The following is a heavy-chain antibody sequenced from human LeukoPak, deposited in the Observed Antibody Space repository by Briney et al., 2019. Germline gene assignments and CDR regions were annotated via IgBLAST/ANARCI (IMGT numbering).Heavy chain of an antibody. CDR1: GVSISSTTHS. J-gene: IGHJ5*02. CDR3: ARSRSRKYGGNSGSWFDP. Sequence: SETLSLTCTVSGVSISSTTHSWGWIRQPPGKGLEWIGDIYYRGNTNYNPSLKSRVTISVDTSKSQFSLKLSSVTAADTAVYYCARSRSRKYGGNSGSWFDPWGQGTLVTVSS. CDR2: IYYRGNT. V-gene: IGHV4-39*07. D-gene: IGHD4-23*01.